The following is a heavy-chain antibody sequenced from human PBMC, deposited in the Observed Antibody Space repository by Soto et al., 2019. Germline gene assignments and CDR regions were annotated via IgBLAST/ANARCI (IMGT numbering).Heavy chain of an antibody. V-gene: IGHV3-30*18. J-gene: IGHJ4*02. Sequence: VQLLESGGGLIQPGGSLRLSCAASGFTFSYGIHWLRQAPGKGLEWLAYISYDSPNKFYGDSVKVRFTISRDNSKNTQSLQMKSLRAEDTAVYYCAKLVIGYCSGNTCDDYWGQGTLVAVSS. CDR2: ISYDSPNK. CDR1: GFTFSYG. CDR3: AKLVIGYCSGNTCDDY. D-gene: IGHD2-15*01.